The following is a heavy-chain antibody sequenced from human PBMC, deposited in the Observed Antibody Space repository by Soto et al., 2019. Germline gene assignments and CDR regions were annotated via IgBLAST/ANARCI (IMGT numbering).Heavy chain of an antibody. CDR1: GFTFSSYG. CDR2: IWYDGSNK. D-gene: IGHD6-19*01. Sequence: GGSLRLSCAASGFTFSSYGMHWVRQAPGKGLEWVAVIWYDGSNKYYADSVKGRFTISRDNSKNTLYLQMNSLRAEDTAVYYCARDRHGAAGQNFDYWGQGTLVTVSS. CDR3: ARDRHGAAGQNFDY. V-gene: IGHV3-33*01. J-gene: IGHJ4*02.